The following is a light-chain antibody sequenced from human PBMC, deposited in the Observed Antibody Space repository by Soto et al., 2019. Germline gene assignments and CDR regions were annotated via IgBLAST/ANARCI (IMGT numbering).Light chain of an antibody. Sequence: EIVLTQSPGTLSLSPGERATLSCRASQSVRSNDLAWYQQKPGQAPRLLIYNSSTRATGIPDRFSGSGSGTDFTRTISRLEPGDFALYYCQQYRDLPQSFGQGTQVEIK. CDR2: NSS. J-gene: IGKJ1*01. CDR3: QQYRDLPQS. CDR1: QSVRSND. V-gene: IGKV3-20*01.